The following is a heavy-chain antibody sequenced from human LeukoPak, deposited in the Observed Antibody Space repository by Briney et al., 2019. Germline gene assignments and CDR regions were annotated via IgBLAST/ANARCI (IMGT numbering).Heavy chain of an antibody. CDR1: GFTFSSYG. CDR3: VRGLAGGLDP. J-gene: IGHJ5*02. D-gene: IGHD2-21*01. Sequence: GGSLRLSCAASGFTFSSYGMHWVRQPTGKGLEWVSGIGRAGDTNYLGSVKGRFSISRENAKNSLYLQMNSLRDGDTAVYYCVRGLAGGLDPWGQGTLVTVSS. CDR2: IGRAGDT. V-gene: IGHV3-13*01.